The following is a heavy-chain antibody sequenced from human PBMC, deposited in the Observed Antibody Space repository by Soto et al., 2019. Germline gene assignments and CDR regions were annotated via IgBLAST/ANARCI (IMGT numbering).Heavy chain of an antibody. CDR3: ARGSWDDVSGHYYMDV. Sequence: SQXLSLTWDISGDSVSSNSAGWNWIRQTPSRGLEWLGRTYYKSKWYYTYAASVKSRITVSPDTSKNQFSLQLTSVTPEDTAVYYCARGSWDDVSGHYYMDVWDKGTTVTVSS. CDR1: GDSVSSNSAG. V-gene: IGHV6-1*01. D-gene: IGHD1-1*01. CDR2: TYYKSKWYY. J-gene: IGHJ6*03.